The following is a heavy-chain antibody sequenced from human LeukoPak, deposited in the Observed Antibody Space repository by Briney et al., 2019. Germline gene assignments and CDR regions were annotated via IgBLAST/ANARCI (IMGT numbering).Heavy chain of an antibody. CDR2: IYPGDSET. CDR3: ARKYGAGSSPYYYYGMDV. J-gene: IGHJ6*02. CDR1: GYSFTSYW. Sequence: HGESLKISCKGSGYSFTSYWIGWVRQMPGKGLEWMGIIYPGDSETTYSPSFQGQVTISADKSISTAYLQWSSLKASDTAMYYCARKYGAGSSPYYYYGMDVWGQGTTVTVSS. D-gene: IGHD3-10*01. V-gene: IGHV5-51*01.